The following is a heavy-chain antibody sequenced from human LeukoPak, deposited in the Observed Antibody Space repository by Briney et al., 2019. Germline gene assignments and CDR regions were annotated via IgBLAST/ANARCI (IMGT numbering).Heavy chain of an antibody. V-gene: IGHV3-30-3*01. Sequence: GRSLRLSCAASGFTFSSYAMHWVRQAPGKGLEWVAVISYDGSNKYYADSVKGRFTISRDNSKNTLYLQMNSLRAEDTAGYYCARDLKAYIVVVVAATPGYWGQGTLVTVSS. CDR1: GFTFSSYA. J-gene: IGHJ4*02. D-gene: IGHD2-15*01. CDR3: ARDLKAYIVVVVAATPGY. CDR2: ISYDGSNK.